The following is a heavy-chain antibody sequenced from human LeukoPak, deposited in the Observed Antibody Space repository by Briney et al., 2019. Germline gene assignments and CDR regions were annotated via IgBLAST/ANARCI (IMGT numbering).Heavy chain of an antibody. CDR3: AKDWTTVVTPKGYYFDS. D-gene: IGHD4-23*01. V-gene: IGHV3-23*01. Sequence: PGGSLRLSCAASGFSFNNYAMSWVRQAPGKGLEWVSAISTTGGSTHYADSVKGRFTVSRDNSKNTLSLQMDSLRVEDTALYYCAKDWTTVVTPKGYYFDSWGQGTLVTVSS. CDR1: GFSFNNYA. CDR2: ISTTGGST. J-gene: IGHJ4*02.